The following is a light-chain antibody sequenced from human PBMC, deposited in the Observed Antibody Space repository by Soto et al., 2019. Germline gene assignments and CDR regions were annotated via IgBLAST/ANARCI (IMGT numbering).Light chain of an antibody. CDR3: QQYGSSPQA. CDR1: QSVSSSY. J-gene: IGKJ1*01. Sequence: EIVLTQSPGTLSLSPGARATLSCRASQSVSSSYLAWYQQKPGQAPRLLIYGASSTATGIPDRFSGSGSGTDLNLTISRLEPEDFAVYYCQQYGSSPQAFGQGTKVEIK. CDR2: GAS. V-gene: IGKV3-20*01.